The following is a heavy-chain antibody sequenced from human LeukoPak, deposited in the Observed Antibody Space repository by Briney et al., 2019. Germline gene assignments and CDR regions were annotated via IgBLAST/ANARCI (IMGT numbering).Heavy chain of an antibody. J-gene: IGHJ4*02. CDR1: GFTVSSNY. CDR2: IYSGGST. Sequence: GGSLRLSCAASGFTVSSNYMCWVCQGPRPGLGWVSVIYSGGSTSYADYVKGRFTISRDNSTNTLYLQMNSLRGEDTAVYYCARGGTTTVATFDYWGRGTLVTVSS. CDR3: ARGGTTTVATFDY. V-gene: IGHV3-66*02. D-gene: IGHD3-22*01.